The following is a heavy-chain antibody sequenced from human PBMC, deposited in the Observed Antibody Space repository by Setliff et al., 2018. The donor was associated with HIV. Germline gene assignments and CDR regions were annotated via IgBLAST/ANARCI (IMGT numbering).Heavy chain of an antibody. CDR3: ARPLSESYNFWGDAFAI. V-gene: IGHV4-30-2*01. Sequence: PSETLSLTCAVSGGSISSGGYSWTWIRQPPGKGLEWIAYIFHSGRIYYNPTLKSRVTMSVDRSKNHLSLKLTSVTAADTAVYYCARPLSESYNFWGDAFAIWGQGTMVTVSS. D-gene: IGHD3-3*01. CDR2: IFHSGRI. J-gene: IGHJ3*02. CDR1: GGSISSGGYS.